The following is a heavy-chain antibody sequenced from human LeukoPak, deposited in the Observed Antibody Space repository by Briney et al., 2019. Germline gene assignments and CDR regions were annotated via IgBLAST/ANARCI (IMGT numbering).Heavy chain of an antibody. CDR2: ISWNSGSI. J-gene: IGHJ3*02. CDR3: AKSLGAVAGQSKDAFDI. D-gene: IGHD6-19*01. V-gene: IGHV3-9*03. Sequence: PGRSLRLSCAASGFTFDDYAMHWVRQAPGKGLEWVSGISWNSGSIGYADSVKGRFTISRDNAKSSLYLQMNSLRAEDMALYYCAKSLGAVAGQSKDAFDIWGQGTMVTVSS. CDR1: GFTFDDYA.